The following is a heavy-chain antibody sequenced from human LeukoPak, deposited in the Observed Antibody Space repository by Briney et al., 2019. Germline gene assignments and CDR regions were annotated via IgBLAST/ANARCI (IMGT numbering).Heavy chain of an antibody. D-gene: IGHD3-3*01. J-gene: IGHJ4*02. Sequence: GGSLRLSCAASGFTFSSYGMHWVRQAPGKGLEWVAVISYDGSNKYYADSVKGRFTISRDNSKNTLYPQMNSLRAEDTAVYCCARTPFFKSGYFDYWGQGTLVTVSS. CDR1: GFTFSSYG. CDR3: ARTPFFKSGYFDY. V-gene: IGHV3-30*03. CDR2: ISYDGSNK.